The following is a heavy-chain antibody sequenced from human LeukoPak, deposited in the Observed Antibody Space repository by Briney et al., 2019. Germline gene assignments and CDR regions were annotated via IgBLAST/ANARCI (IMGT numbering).Heavy chain of an antibody. V-gene: IGHV3-30-3*01. Sequence: GGSLRLSCAASGFTFSSYAMHWVRQAPGKGLEWVAVISYDGSNKYYADSVKGRFTISRDNSKNTLYLQMNSLRAEDTAVYYCANLAGPYYDFWSGYEAFDIWGQGTMVTVSS. CDR3: ANLAGPYYDFWSGYEAFDI. D-gene: IGHD3-3*01. CDR1: GFTFSSYA. CDR2: ISYDGSNK. J-gene: IGHJ3*02.